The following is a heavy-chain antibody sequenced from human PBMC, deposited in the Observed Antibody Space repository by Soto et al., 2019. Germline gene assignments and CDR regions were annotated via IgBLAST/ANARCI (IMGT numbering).Heavy chain of an antibody. CDR1: GVSVNSGNYY. CDR3: ARGDYGGNSGYYYGMDV. Sequence: PSETLSLTCTVSGVSVNSGNYYWSWIRQTPGKGLEWIGYIYQSGSTRYNPSLKSRVTISLDTSKNQFSLKMSSVTAADTAVYYCARGDYGGNSGYYYGMDVWGQGTTVTVSS. CDR2: IYQSGST. V-gene: IGHV4-61*01. J-gene: IGHJ6*02. D-gene: IGHD4-17*01.